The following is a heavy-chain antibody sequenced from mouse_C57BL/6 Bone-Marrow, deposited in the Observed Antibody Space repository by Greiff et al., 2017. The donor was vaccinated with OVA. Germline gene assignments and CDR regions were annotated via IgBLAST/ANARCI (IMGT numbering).Heavy chain of an antibody. CDR2: IYPGDGDT. CDR3: ARNWRFAY. D-gene: IGHD4-1*01. J-gene: IGHJ3*01. CDR1: GYAFSSSW. V-gene: IGHV1-82*01. Sequence: VQLQQSGPELVKPGASVKISCKASGYAFSSSWMNWVKQRPGKGLEWIGRIYPGDGDTNYNGKFKGKATLTADKSSSTAYMQLSSLTSEDSAVYFCARNWRFAYWGQGTLVTVSA.